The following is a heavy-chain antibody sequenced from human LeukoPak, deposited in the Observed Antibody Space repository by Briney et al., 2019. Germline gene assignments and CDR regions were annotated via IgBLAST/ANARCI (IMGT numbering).Heavy chain of an antibody. Sequence: ASVKVSCKASGYTFNIYDINRVRQAPGQGLEWMGWMNPNSGNTGYAQKFQGRVTMTRNTSISTAYMELSSLRSEDTAVYYCARGPKWLVFHWGQGTLVTVSS. CDR1: GYTFNIYD. CDR2: MNPNSGNT. D-gene: IGHD6-19*01. CDR3: ARGPKWLVFH. J-gene: IGHJ4*02. V-gene: IGHV1-8*01.